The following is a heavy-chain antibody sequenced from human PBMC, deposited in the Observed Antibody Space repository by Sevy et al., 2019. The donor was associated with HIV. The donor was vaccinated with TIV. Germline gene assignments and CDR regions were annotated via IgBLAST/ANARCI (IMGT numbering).Heavy chain of an antibody. CDR3: ARGGGYFDDGFDI. D-gene: IGHD3-10*01. Sequence: SETLSLTCTVSGGSISSYYCTWIRQPAGKGLEWIGRIYTNGSTNYNPSLKSRVTMSVDTSKKQFSLNLSSVTAADTAVYYCARGGGYFDDGFDIWGQGTMVTVSS. V-gene: IGHV4-4*07. CDR1: GGSISSYY. J-gene: IGHJ3*02. CDR2: IYTNGST.